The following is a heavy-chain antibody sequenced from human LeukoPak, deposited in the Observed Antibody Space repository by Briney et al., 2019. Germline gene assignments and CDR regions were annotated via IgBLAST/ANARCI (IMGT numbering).Heavy chain of an antibody. CDR1: GGSISSSPYY. J-gene: IGHJ6*03. CDR3: ARIKYYYYYMDV. Sequence: SETLSLTCSVSGGSISSSPYYWGWLRQPPGKGLEWIGSIYYSGSTSYNPSLKSRVTISVDTSKNQFSLKLSSVTAADTAVYYCARIKYYYYYMDVWGKGTTVTVSS. V-gene: IGHV4-39*01. CDR2: IYYSGST.